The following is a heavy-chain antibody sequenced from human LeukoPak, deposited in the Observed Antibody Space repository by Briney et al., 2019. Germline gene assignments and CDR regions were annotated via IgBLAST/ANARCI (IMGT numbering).Heavy chain of an antibody. CDR1: GFTFSSYG. V-gene: IGHV3-33*06. CDR3: AKIGHSNPFDY. CDR2: IWYDGSNK. D-gene: IGHD6-13*01. J-gene: IGHJ4*02. Sequence: GRSLRLSCAASGFTFSSYGMHWVRQAPGKGLEWVAVIWYDGSNKYYADSVKGRFTISRDNSKNTLYLQMNSLRAEDTAVYYCAKIGHSNPFDYWSQGTLVTVSS.